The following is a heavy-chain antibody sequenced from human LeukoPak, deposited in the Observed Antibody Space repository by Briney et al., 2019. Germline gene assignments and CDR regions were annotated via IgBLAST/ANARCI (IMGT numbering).Heavy chain of an antibody. CDR2: ISSSSSTI. J-gene: IGHJ4*02. CDR1: GFTFSSYS. V-gene: IGHV3-48*01. D-gene: IGHD3-22*01. CDR3: ARDYGSSGSDPYDY. Sequence: GGSLRLSCAASGFTFSSYSMNWVRQAPGKGLEWVSYISSSSSTIYYADSVKGRFTISRDNAKNSLYLQMNSLRAEDTAVYYCARDYGSSGSDPYDYWGQGTLVTVSS.